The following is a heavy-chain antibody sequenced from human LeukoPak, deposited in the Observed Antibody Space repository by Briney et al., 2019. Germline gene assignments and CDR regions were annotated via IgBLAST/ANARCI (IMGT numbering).Heavy chain of an antibody. CDR1: GFTFSSYA. CDR2: ISGSGGST. V-gene: IGHV3-23*01. Sequence: AGGSLRLSCAASGFTFSSYAMSWVRQAPGKGLEWVSAISGSGGSTYYADSVKGRFTISRDNSKNTLYLQMNSLGAEDTAVYYCAKVGIGGYYYDSSGQSPFDYWGQGTLVTVSS. D-gene: IGHD3-22*01. CDR3: AKVGIGGYYYDSSGQSPFDY. J-gene: IGHJ4*02.